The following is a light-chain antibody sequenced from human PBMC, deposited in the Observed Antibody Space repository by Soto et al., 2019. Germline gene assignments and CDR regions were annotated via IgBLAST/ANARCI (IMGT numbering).Light chain of an antibody. CDR2: GNN. V-gene: IGLV1-47*01. CDR1: SSNIGSNS. J-gene: IGLJ2*01. CDR3: AAKDDSLTGHVV. Sequence: QSVLTQPPSASGTPGQRVTISCSGSSSNIGSNSVYWYQKLPGTAPKLLISGNNQRPSGVPDRFSGSKSDTSASLSSSGLRSEDEEAYYCAAKDDSLTGHVVFGGGTKLTVL.